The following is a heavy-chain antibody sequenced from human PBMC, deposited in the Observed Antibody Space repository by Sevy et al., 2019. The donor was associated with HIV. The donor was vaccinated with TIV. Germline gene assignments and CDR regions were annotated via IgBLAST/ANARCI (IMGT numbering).Heavy chain of an antibody. V-gene: IGHV3-30*18. CDR2: ISYDGSNK. D-gene: IGHD2-2*01. CDR3: AKDGGGYCSSTSCYPYYYYGMDV. J-gene: IGHJ6*02. Sequence: GGSLRLSCAASGFTFSSYGMHWVRQAPGKGLEWVAVISYDGSNKYYADSVKGRFTISRDNSKNTLYLQMNILRAEDTAVYYCAKDGGGYCSSTSCYPYYYYGMDVWGQGTTVTVSS. CDR1: GFTFSSYG.